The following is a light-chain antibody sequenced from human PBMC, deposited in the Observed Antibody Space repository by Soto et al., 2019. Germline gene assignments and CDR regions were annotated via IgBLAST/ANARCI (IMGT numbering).Light chain of an antibody. CDR2: KAS. V-gene: IGKV1-5*03. Sequence: DIQMTQSPSILSASVGDTVNITCRASQSVSTWLAWYQQKPGNAPKVMIYKASTLQIGVPSRFSASGSGTEFTLTISSLQPDDFATYYCQQYNSYVYSFGRXXX. CDR1: QSVSTW. CDR3: QQYNSYVYS. J-gene: IGKJ2*03.